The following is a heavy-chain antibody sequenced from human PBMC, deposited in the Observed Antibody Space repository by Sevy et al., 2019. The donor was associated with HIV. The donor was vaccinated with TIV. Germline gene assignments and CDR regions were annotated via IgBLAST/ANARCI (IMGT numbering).Heavy chain of an antibody. J-gene: IGHJ4*02. CDR1: GFNFSDYA. Sequence: GGSLRLSCAASGFNFSDYAMAWVRQGPGTGLEWDSSRSGTSGCKYYAQSVKGRFTVSRDNTQGKLFLQMNSLRVEDTAKYYCAKNRVVGSTNCFDSWGQGDLVTVSS. CDR2: RSGTSGCK. V-gene: IGHV3-23*01. CDR3: AKNRVVGSTNCFDS. D-gene: IGHD1-26*01.